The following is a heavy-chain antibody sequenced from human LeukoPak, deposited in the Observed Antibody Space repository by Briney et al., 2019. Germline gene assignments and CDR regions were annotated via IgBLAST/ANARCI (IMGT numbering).Heavy chain of an antibody. CDR3: ARGRLGGYSYGTFFDY. Sequence: SETLSLTCAVYGGSFSGYYWSWIRQPPGKGLEWIGEINHSGSTNYNPSLKSRVTISVDTSKNQFSLKLSSVTAADTAVYYCARGRLGGYSYGTFFDYWGQGTLVTVSS. V-gene: IGHV4-34*01. D-gene: IGHD5-18*01. J-gene: IGHJ4*02. CDR2: INHSGST. CDR1: GGSFSGYY.